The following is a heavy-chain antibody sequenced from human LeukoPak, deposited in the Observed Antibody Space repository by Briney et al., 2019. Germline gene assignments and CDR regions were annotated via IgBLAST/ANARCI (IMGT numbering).Heavy chain of an antibody. CDR3: ARLPLTGPIGDY. Sequence: GASVKVSCKASGYTFSSYYMHWVRQAPGQGLEWMGVFNPSGGSTSYAQKFQGRVTMTRDTSISTAYMELSRLRSDDTAVYYCARLPLTGPIGDYWGQGTLVTVSS. V-gene: IGHV1-46*01. D-gene: IGHD3-9*01. CDR1: GYTFSSYY. J-gene: IGHJ4*02. CDR2: FNPSGGST.